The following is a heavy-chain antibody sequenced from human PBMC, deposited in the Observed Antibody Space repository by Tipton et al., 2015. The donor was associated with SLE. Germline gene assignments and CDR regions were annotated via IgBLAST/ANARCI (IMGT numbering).Heavy chain of an antibody. V-gene: IGHV4-34*01. J-gene: IGHJ4*02. Sequence: TLSLTCVVYGGSFSGYYWNWIRQPPGKGLEWIGEINHSGDTNYNPSLKSRVTISLDASKNQFSLKLNSVTAADTAVYYCAREMDSSGPTFDYWGQGTLVTVSS. D-gene: IGHD6-19*01. CDR1: GGSFSGYY. CDR3: AREMDSSGPTFDY. CDR2: INHSGDT.